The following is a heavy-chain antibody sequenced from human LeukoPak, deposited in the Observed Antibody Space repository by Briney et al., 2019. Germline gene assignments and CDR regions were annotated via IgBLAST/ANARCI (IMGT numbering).Heavy chain of an antibody. Sequence: GWSLRLSCAASGFRFSSYVMHWVRQAPGEGLEYVSAITPDGGTTYYANSVKGRFTISRDNSKNTLYLRMGSLRAEDMAVYYCARALDGGYYDSWGQGTLVIVSS. J-gene: IGHJ4*02. V-gene: IGHV3-64*01. CDR3: ARALDGGYYDS. CDR1: GFRFSSYV. D-gene: IGHD4-23*01. CDR2: ITPDGGTT.